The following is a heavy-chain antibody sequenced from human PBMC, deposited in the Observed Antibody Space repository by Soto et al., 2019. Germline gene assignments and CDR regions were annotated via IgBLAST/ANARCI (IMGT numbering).Heavy chain of an antibody. J-gene: IGHJ4*02. D-gene: IGHD6-13*01. V-gene: IGHV3-74*01. CDR2: INSDGSIT. CDR1: GFTFSSNW. CDR3: ARGGSSWYVSFDY. Sequence: PGGSLRLSCAASGFTFSSNWMHWVRQAPGKGLVWVSRINSDGSITSYADSVKGQFTISRDNAKNTLYLQMNSLRAEDTAVYYCARGGSSWYVSFDYWGQGTLVTVSS.